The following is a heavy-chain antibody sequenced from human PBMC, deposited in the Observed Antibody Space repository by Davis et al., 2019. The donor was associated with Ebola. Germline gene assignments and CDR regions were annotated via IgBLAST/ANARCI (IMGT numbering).Heavy chain of an antibody. CDR2: IYYSGST. CDR3: ARGLYSSGWYGTDY. J-gene: IGHJ4*02. V-gene: IGHV4-31*03. CDR1: GGSISSGGYY. Sequence: MPSETLSLTCTVSGGSISSGGYYWSWIRQHPGKGLEWIGYIYYSGSTYYNPSLKSRVTISVDTSKNQFSLKLSSVTAADTAVYYCARGLYSSGWYGTDYWGQGTLVTVSS. D-gene: IGHD6-19*01.